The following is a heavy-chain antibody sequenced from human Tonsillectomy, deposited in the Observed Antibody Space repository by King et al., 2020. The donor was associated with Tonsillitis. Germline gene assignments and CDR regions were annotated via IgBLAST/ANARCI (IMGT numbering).Heavy chain of an antibody. J-gene: IGHJ4*02. CDR1: GGSFSTYY. CDR2: INQSGST. D-gene: IGHD3-3*01. CDR3: ARGSLTIFGVAPHY. V-gene: IGHV4-34*01. Sequence: VQLQQWGAGLLKPPETLSLTCAVYGGSFSTYYWSWIRQPPGKGLDWIGEINQSGSTNYNPSLKSLATISVDTSKNQFSLKVGSVTAADTALYYCARGSLTIFGVAPHYWGQGTLVTVSS.